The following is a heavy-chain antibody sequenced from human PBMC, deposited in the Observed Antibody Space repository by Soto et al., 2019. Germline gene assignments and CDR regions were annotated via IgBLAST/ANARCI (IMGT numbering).Heavy chain of an antibody. D-gene: IGHD2-21*02. CDR1: GYTFTAYS. Sequence: WASVKVSCKASGYTFTAYSMHWVRQAPGQGPEWMGWINPNTGATKYAQKFQGRVTMTRDTSITTAYMELRRLRSDDTAVYYCARDLDCGGDCSLNYFDFWGQGTLVTVSS. V-gene: IGHV1-2*02. CDR3: ARDLDCGGDCSLNYFDF. J-gene: IGHJ4*02. CDR2: INPNTGAT.